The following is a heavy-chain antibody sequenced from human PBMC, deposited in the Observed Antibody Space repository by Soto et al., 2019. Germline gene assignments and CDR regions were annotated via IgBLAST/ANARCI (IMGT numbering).Heavy chain of an antibody. V-gene: IGHV3-15*01. D-gene: IGHD1-7*01. CDR2: IKNKIEGGTT. CDR3: AANWNFHY. J-gene: IGHJ4*02. CDR1: GFTLSNAW. Sequence: EVQLVESGGGLVKPGGSLRLSCAASGFTLSNAWVSWVRQAPGKGLEWFGRIKNKIEGGTTDYAAPVNGRFSLSRDDSNNMLYLQMNSLITADTAVYYCAANWNFHYWGQGTLVTVSS.